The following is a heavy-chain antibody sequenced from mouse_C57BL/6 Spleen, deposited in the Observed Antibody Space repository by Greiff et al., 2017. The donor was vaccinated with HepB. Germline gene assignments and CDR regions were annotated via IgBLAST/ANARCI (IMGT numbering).Heavy chain of an antibody. J-gene: IGHJ2*01. CDR1: GYTFTDYN. CDR3: TGLRRSLYYWDY. V-gene: IGHV1-18*01. D-gene: IGHD2-12*01. Sequence: EVQLQQSGPELVKPGASVKIPCKASGYTFTDYNMDWVKQSHGKSLEWIGDINPNNGGTIYNQKFKGKATLTVDKSSSTAYMELRSLTTEDTTVNYYTGLRRSLYYWDYWGQGTTLTVSS. CDR2: INPNNGGT.